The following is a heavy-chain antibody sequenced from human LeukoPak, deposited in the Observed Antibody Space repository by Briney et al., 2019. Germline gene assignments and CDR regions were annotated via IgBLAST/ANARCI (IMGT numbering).Heavy chain of an antibody. CDR2: VGSVDKT. CDR1: GFTFNIHA. D-gene: IGHD6-13*01. V-gene: IGHV3-23*01. J-gene: IGHJ6*02. Sequence: GGSLRLSCVASGFTFNIHAMNWVRQAPGKGLEWVSTVGSVDKTFYADSVKGRFTVSRDDSKKTLYLQMNSLRAEDTAVYYCARTSYSSSWNFYYYGMDVWGQGTTVTVSS. CDR3: ARTSYSSSWNFYYYGMDV.